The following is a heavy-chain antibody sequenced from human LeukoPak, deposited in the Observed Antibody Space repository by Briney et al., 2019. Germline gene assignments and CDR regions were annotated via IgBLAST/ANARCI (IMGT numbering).Heavy chain of an antibody. Sequence: GGSLRLSCAASGFTFSSYAMSWVRQAPGKGLEWVSTISGSAGSTYSADSVKGRFTISRDNSKNTLYLQMNSLRAEDTAVYYCAKLTHDGYASGWYLIVDYFDYWGQGTLVTVSS. CDR2: ISGSAGST. CDR3: AKLTHDGYASGWYLIVDYFDY. D-gene: IGHD6-19*01. J-gene: IGHJ4*02. CDR1: GFTFSSYA. V-gene: IGHV3-23*01.